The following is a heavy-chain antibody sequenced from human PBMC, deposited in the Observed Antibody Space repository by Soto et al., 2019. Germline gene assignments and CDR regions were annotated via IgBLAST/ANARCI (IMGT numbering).Heavy chain of an antibody. CDR3: ARGARRFGEFKD. J-gene: IGHJ4*02. CDR2: IIPVLVTA. V-gene: IGHV1-69*08. CDR1: GGTFSSYS. Sequence: QVQLVQSGAEVKKPGSSVKVSCKASGGTFSSYSISWVRQAPGQGLEWMGRIIPVLVTADYAQKFQGRVTITADKSTRTAYMEVSSLRSEDTAVSFFARGARRFGEFKDWGQGTLVTVSS. D-gene: IGHD3-10*01.